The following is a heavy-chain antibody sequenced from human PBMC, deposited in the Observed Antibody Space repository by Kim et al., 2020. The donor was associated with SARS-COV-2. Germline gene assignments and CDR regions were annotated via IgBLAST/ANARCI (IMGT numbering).Heavy chain of an antibody. Sequence: GGSLRLSCAASGFTFSSYSMNWVRQAPGKGLEWVSSISSSSSYIYYADSVKGRFTISRDNAKNSLYLQMNSLRAEDTAVYYCARDEAGGYSLHWGQGTLVTVSS. J-gene: IGHJ4*02. D-gene: IGHD5-18*01. V-gene: IGHV3-21*01. CDR1: GFTFSSYS. CDR3: ARDEAGGYSLH. CDR2: ISSSSSYI.